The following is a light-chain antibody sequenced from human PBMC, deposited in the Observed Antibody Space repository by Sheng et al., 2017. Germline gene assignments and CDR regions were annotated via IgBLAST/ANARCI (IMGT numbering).Light chain of an antibody. J-gene: IGKJ5*01. CDR1: QGINSA. Sequence: AIQLTQSPSSLSAFVGDRVTITCRASQGINSALAWYHQKPGKAPKFLIYDASTLESGVPSRFSGSGSGTDFTLTISSVQPEDFATYYCQQFNSYPMTFGQGTRLEIK. V-gene: IGKV1-13*02. CDR3: QQFNSYPMT. CDR2: DAS.